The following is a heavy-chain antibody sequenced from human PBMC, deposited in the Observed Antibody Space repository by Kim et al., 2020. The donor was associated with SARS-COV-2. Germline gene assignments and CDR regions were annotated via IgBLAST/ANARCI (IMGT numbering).Heavy chain of an antibody. D-gene: IGHD3-22*01. CDR2: IKPRGYGYAT. CDR3: STLDYYESSGTYY. CDR1: EFTLSGYA. V-gene: IGHV3-73*01. Sequence: GGSLRLSCAASEFTLSGYAVHWVRQASGKGLEWIGRIKPRGYGYATAYAASVNGRLTLSRDDSKNTAFLQMDGLKTEDTAVYYCSTLDYYESSGTYY. J-gene: IGHJ6*01.